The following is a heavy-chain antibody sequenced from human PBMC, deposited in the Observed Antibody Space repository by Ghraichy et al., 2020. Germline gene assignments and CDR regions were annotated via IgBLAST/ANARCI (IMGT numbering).Heavy chain of an antibody. CDR2: INHSGST. Sequence: SETLSLTCAVYGGSFSGYYWSWIRQPPGKGLEWIGEINHSGSTNYNPSLKSRVTISVDTSKNQFSLKLSSVTAADTAVYYCARVEEYSSSSPLDYWGQGTLVTVSS. CDR1: GGSFSGYY. CDR3: ARVEEYSSSSPLDY. D-gene: IGHD6-6*01. V-gene: IGHV4-34*01. J-gene: IGHJ4*02.